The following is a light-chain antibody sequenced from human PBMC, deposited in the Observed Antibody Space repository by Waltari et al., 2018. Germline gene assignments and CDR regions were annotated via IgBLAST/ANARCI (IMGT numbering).Light chain of an antibody. CDR1: QSISTN. Sequence: EIVMTQSPATLSVSPGERATLSCRASQSISTNLAWYQQKPGQAPRLLIYGASTRATGFPPRFSGSGFGTEFTLTISSLRSEEFAVYYCQHYHNWPPITFGQGTRLEIK. CDR3: QHYHNWPPIT. CDR2: GAS. V-gene: IGKV3-15*01. J-gene: IGKJ5*01.